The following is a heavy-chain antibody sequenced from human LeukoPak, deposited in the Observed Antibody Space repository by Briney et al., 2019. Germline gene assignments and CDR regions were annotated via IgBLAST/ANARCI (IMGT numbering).Heavy chain of an antibody. CDR1: GFTFNNYA. V-gene: IGHV3-23*01. CDR2: ISGSGGST. CDR3: AKSATVTFGGVIVPSDY. Sequence: GRSLRLSCTTSGFTFNNYAMSWVRQVPGKGLEWVSGISGSGGSTFYADSVEGRFTISRDNFKNTLYLQMSSLRVGDTAVYYCAKSATVTFGGVIVPSDYWGQGTLVTVSS. D-gene: IGHD3-16*02. J-gene: IGHJ4*02.